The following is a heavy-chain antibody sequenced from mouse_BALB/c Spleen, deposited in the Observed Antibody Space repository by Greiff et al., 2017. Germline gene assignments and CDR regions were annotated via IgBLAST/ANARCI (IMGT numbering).Heavy chain of an antibody. CDR3: ARWTSWFAY. CDR1: GYTFTSYW. J-gene: IGHJ3*01. V-gene: IGHV1S81*02. CDR2: INPSNGRT. Sequence: VQLQQPGAELVKPGASVKLSCKASGYTFTSYWMHWVKQRPGQGLEWIGEINPSNGRTNYNEKFKSKATLTVDKSSSTAYMQLSSLTSEDSAVYYCARWTSWFAYWGQGTLVTVSA.